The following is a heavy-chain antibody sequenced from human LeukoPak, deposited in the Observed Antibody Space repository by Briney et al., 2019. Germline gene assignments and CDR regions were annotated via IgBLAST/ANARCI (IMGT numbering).Heavy chain of an antibody. CDR2: ISSSSSTI. CDR1: GFTFSSSN. J-gene: IGHJ4*02. CDR3: ARQTHCSSTSCYKYFDY. D-gene: IGHD2-2*02. V-gene: IGHV3-48*01. Sequence: GGSLRLSCAASGFTFSSSNMNWVRQAPGKGLEWVSYISSSSSTIYYADSVKGRFTISRDNAKNSLYLQMNSLRAEDTAVYYCARQTHCSSTSCYKYFDYWGQGTLVTVSS.